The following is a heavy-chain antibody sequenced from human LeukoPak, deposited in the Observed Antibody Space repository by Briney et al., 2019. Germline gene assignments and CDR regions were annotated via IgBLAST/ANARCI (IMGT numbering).Heavy chain of an antibody. D-gene: IGHD2-21*01. J-gene: IGHJ2*01. CDR2: IYSGGGT. Sequence: GGSLRLSCAASGFTFSSYWMHWVRQAPGKGLEWVSVIYSGGGTNYADSVKGRFTISRDNSKNTLYLQMNSLRVEDTAVYYCARDAGTGDSYYWYFDLWGRGTQVTVSS. V-gene: IGHV3-53*01. CDR3: ARDAGTGDSYYWYFDL. CDR1: GFTFSSYW.